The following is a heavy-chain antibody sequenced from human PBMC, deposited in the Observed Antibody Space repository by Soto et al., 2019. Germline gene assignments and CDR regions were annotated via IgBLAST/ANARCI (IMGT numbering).Heavy chain of an antibody. CDR3: TTDLSIAARDGRYYYYGMDV. J-gene: IGHJ6*02. Sequence: PGGSLRLSCAASGFTFSSYAMSWVRQAPGKGLEWVSAISGSGGSTYYADSVKGRFTISRDNSKNTLYLQMNSLRAEDTAVYYCTTDLSIAARDGRYYYYGMDVWGQGTTVTVSS. D-gene: IGHD6-6*01. V-gene: IGHV3-23*01. CDR1: GFTFSSYA. CDR2: ISGSGGST.